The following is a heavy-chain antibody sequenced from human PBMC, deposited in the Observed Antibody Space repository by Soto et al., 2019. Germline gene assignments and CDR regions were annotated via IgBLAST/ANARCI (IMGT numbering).Heavy chain of an antibody. D-gene: IGHD2-2*01. J-gene: IGHJ5*02. V-gene: IGHV2-26*01. Sequence: QVTLKESGPVLVKPTETLTLTCTVSGLSLSNGRLGVSWIRQPPGKDLEWLAHIFSNDEKSYSTSLKSRLTIFKDTSRSHVVLTMTNMDPVDSATYYCALIKDCSRTDCYFASFDPWGQGTLVTVSS. CDR2: IFSNDEK. CDR1: GLSLSNGRLG. CDR3: ALIKDCSRTDCYFASFDP.